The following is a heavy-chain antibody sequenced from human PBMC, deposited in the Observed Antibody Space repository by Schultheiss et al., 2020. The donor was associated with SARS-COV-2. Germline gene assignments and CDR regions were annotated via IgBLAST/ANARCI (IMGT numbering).Heavy chain of an antibody. CDR3: ARRYSGYDWN. J-gene: IGHJ4*02. V-gene: IGHV4-34*01. Sequence: SQTLSLTCAVYGGSFSGHYWSWIRQPPGKGLEWIGEINHSGSTNYNPSLKSRVTISVDTSKNQFSLKLSSVTAADTAVYYCARRYSGYDWNWGQGTLVTVA. CDR1: GGSFSGHY. D-gene: IGHD5-12*01. CDR2: INHSGST.